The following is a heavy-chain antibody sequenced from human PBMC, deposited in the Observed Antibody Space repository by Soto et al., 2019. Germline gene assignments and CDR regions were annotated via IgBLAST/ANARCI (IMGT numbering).Heavy chain of an antibody. Sequence: PGGSLRLSCAASGFTFSSYWMSWVRQAPGKGLEWVANIKQDGSEKYYVDSVKGRFTISRDNAKNSLYLQMNSLRAEDTAVYYCARAGRAATHNWFDPWGQGTLVTVSS. J-gene: IGHJ5*02. V-gene: IGHV3-7*05. CDR1: GFTFSSYW. CDR2: IKQDGSEK. D-gene: IGHD2-15*01. CDR3: ARAGRAATHNWFDP.